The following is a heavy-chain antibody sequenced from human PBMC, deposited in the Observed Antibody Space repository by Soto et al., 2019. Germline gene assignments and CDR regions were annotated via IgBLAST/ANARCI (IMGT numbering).Heavy chain of an antibody. D-gene: IGHD6-19*01. CDR2: ISYDGSDE. V-gene: IGHV3-30-3*01. Sequence: QVQLVESGGGVVQPGRSLRLSCAASGFTFSNFPIHWVRQAPGKGLEWVTVISYDGSDEYYADSVKGRFIISRDNSKNTLYLQMNSLRPEDSGLYFCARGGLCSGWYHFDSWGQGTLVTVSS. CDR3: ARGGLCSGWYHFDS. CDR1: GFTFSNFP. J-gene: IGHJ4*02.